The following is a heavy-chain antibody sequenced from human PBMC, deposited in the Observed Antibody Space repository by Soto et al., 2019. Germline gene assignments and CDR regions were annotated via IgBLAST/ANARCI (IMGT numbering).Heavy chain of an antibody. D-gene: IGHD1-26*01. CDR3: ARLSRVGATMDY. CDR1: GGSISSSSYY. CDR2: IYYSGST. V-gene: IGHV4-39*01. Sequence: PSETLSLTCTVSGGSISSSSYYWGWIRQPPGKGLEWIGSIYYSGSTYYNPSLKSRVTISVDTSKNQFSLKLSSVTAADTAVYYCARLSRVGATMDYWGQGTLVTVSS. J-gene: IGHJ4*02.